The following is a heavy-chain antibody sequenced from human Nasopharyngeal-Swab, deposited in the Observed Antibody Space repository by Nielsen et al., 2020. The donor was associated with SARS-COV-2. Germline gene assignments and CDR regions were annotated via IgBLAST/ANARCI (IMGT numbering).Heavy chain of an antibody. CDR2: ISYDGSNK. CDR3: ARDRGSHGLFDY. V-gene: IGHV3-30*03. CDR1: GFTFSSYG. Sequence: GESLKISCAASGFTFSSYGMHWVRQAPGKGLEWVAVISYDGSNKYYADSVKGRFTISRDNSKNTLYLQMNSLRAEDTAVYYCARDRGSHGLFDYWGQGTLVTVS. J-gene: IGHJ4*02. D-gene: IGHD1-26*01.